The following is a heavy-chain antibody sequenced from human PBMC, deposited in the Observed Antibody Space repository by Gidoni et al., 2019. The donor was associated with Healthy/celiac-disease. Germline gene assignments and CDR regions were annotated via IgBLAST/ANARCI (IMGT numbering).Heavy chain of an antibody. D-gene: IGHD3-3*01. CDR3: AHSRIDFWSGYYGERGGHFDY. Sequence: QITLKESGPTLVNPTQTLTLTCTFSGFSLSTSGVGVGWIRQLPGKALEWLALIYWDDDKRYRPSLKSRLTITKDTSKNQVVLTMTNMDPVDTATYDCAHSRIDFWSGYYGERGGHFDYWGQGTLVTVSS. V-gene: IGHV2-5*02. CDR1: GFSLSTSGVG. CDR2: IYWDDDK. J-gene: IGHJ4*02.